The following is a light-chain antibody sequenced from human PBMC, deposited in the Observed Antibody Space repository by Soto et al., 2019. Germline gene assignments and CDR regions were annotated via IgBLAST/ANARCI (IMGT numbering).Light chain of an antibody. J-gene: IGLJ3*02. Sequence: QSALTQPASVSGSPGQSISISCTGTSSDVGKYKFVSWYQQHPGKAPKLIIYEGTKRPSGVSNRFSGSKSGNTASLTISGLQGEDEADYYCCSHAGSGTLVFGGGTKLTVL. V-gene: IGLV2-23*01. CDR3: CSHAGSGTLV. CDR1: SSDVGKYKF. CDR2: EGT.